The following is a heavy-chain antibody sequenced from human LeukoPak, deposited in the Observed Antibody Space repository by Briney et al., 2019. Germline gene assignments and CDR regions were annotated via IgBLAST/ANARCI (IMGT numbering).Heavy chain of an antibody. V-gene: IGHV3-23*01. CDR1: GFIFSSYD. CDR2: ISGSGGST. CDR3: AKDRHAPGRYCSSTSCLPFDP. Sequence: GGSVRLSCAASGFIFSSYDMSWVRQAPGKGLEGVSAISGSGGSTYYADSVKGRFTISRDNSEKKLYLQMNSLRAEDTAVYYCAKDRHAPGRYCSSTSCLPFDPWGQGTLVTVSS. J-gene: IGHJ5*02. D-gene: IGHD2-2*01.